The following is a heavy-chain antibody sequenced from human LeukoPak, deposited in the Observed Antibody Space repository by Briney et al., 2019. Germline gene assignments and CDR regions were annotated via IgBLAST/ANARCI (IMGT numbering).Heavy chain of an antibody. V-gene: IGHV3-53*01. J-gene: IGHJ4*02. CDR2: IYSGGNT. CDR1: GYSLSNYG. D-gene: IGHD3-22*01. Sequence: GGSLRLSCAASGYSLSNYGMHWVRQAPGKGLEWVSVIYSGGNTYYTDSVKGRFTISRDNPKNTVFLQMGSLRGEDTAVYYCARCYYDGSGFYYYFDYWGQGTLVTVSS. CDR3: ARCYYDGSGFYYYFDY.